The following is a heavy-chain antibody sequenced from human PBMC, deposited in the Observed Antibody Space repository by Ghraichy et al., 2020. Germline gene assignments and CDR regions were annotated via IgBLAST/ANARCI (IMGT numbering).Heavy chain of an antibody. J-gene: IGHJ4*02. Sequence: GGSLRLSCAASGFTFSSYSMNWVRQAPGKGLEWVSSISSSGGYIYYADSVKGRFTISRDNAKNSLYLQMNSLRAEDTAVYYCARGGYYASSGYYHFDYWGPGTLVTVSS. D-gene: IGHD3-22*01. CDR2: ISSSGGYI. CDR1: GFTFSSYS. CDR3: ARGGYYASSGYYHFDY. V-gene: IGHV3-21*01.